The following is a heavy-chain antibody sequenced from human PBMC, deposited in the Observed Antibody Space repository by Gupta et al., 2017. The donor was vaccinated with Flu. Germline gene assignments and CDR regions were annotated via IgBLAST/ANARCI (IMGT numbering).Heavy chain of an antibody. D-gene: IGHD1-1*01. CDR1: GFTFTRYW. V-gene: IGHV1-46*01. Sequence: QVQLVQSGAEVRKPGASVKVSCKTPGFTFTRYWMHWVRQAPGQGLEWMGIINPEGNYISYAQKFEGRVTLTRDTSTSTAYMELNSLRSEDTAVYYCARDNSDCFDAKCNWWFDPWGQGTLVTVSS. J-gene: IGHJ5*02. CDR2: INPEGNYI. CDR3: ARDNSDCFDAKCNWWFDP.